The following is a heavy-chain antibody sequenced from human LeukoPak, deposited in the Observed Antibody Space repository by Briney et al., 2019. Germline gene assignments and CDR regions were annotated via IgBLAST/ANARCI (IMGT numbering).Heavy chain of an antibody. D-gene: IGHD2-2*01. CDR2: IYPGDSDT. Sequence: GESLKISCKGSGYSFTSYWIGWVRQMPGKGLEWMGIIYPGDSDTRYSPSFQGQVTISADKSISTAYLQWSSLKASDTAMYYRARLRTGYCSSTSCYPNWFDPWGQGTLVTVSS. V-gene: IGHV5-51*01. CDR1: GYSFTSYW. CDR3: ARLRTGYCSSTSCYPNWFDP. J-gene: IGHJ5*02.